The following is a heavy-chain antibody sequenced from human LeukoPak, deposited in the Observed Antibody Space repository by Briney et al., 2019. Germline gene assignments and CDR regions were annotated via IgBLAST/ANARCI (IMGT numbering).Heavy chain of an antibody. V-gene: IGHV3-48*01. CDR1: GFTFSSYS. D-gene: IGHD3-10*01. CDR3: ARDGWFGDYNWFDH. CDR2: ISSASNTI. Sequence: GGSLRLSCAASGFTFSSYSMNWVRQAPGKGLEWVSYISSASNTIYYADSVKGRFTISRDNAKNSLYLQMNSLRAEDTAMYYCARDGWFGDYNWFDHWGQGTLVTVSS. J-gene: IGHJ5*02.